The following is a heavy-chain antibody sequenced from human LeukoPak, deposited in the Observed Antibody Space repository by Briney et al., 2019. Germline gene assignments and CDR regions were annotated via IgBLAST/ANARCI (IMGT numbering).Heavy chain of an antibody. J-gene: IGHJ4*02. CDR2: INTKGET. Sequence: KSSETLSLTCTVSGVSMSAYQWSWVRQSPEKGLEWIGCINTKGETSYNPSLKSRVTTSVDTSKSQFSLRLTSVTAADTAVYYCATSNDAKIAPFDHWGKGAPVTVSS. CDR3: ATSNDAKIAPFDH. D-gene: IGHD2-21*01. V-gene: IGHV4-4*09. CDR1: GVSMSAYQ.